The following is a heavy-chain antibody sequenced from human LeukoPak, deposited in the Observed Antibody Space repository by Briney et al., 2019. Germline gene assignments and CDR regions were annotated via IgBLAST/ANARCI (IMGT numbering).Heavy chain of an antibody. CDR2: IYHSGST. V-gene: IGHV4-34*01. D-gene: IGHD5-24*01. J-gene: IGHJ4*02. CDR1: SESFSGYF. Sequence: SETLSLTCAIYSESFSGYFWSWIRQPPGKGLEWIGSIYHSGSTYYNPSLKSRVTISVDTSKNQFSLKLSSVTAADTAVYYCATTEMATIRYWGQGTLVTVSS. CDR3: ATTEMATIRY.